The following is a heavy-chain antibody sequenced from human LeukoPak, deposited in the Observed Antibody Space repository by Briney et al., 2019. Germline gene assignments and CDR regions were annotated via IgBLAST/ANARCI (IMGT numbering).Heavy chain of an antibody. Sequence: PSETLSLTCTVSGGSISSYYWSWIRQPPGKGLEWIGEINHSGSTNYNPSLKSRVTISVDTSKNQFSLKLSSVTAADTAVYYCAREFVSNYNSYYYYYYGMDVWGQGTTVTVSS. D-gene: IGHD4-11*01. CDR1: GGSISSYY. V-gene: IGHV4-34*01. CDR3: AREFVSNYNSYYYYYYGMDV. J-gene: IGHJ6*02. CDR2: INHSGST.